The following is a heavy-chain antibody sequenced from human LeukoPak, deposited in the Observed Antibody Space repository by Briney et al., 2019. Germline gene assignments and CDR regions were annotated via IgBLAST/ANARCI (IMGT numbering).Heavy chain of an antibody. J-gene: IGHJ4*02. CDR3: AGRGSGYSGYEFDY. Sequence: SVKVSCKASGGTFSSYAISWVRQAPGQGLEWMGGIIPIFGTANYAQKFQGRVTITTDESTSTAYMELSSLRSEDTAVYYCAGRGSGYSGYEFDYWGQGTLVTVPS. D-gene: IGHD5-12*01. CDR2: IIPIFGTA. CDR1: GGTFSSYA. V-gene: IGHV1-69*05.